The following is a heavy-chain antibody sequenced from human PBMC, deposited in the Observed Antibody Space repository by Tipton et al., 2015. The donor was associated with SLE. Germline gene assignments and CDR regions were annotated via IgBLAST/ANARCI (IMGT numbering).Heavy chain of an antibody. CDR1: GGSFSGYY. CDR2: INHSGST. CDR3: ARQGVDSGRYDDY. D-gene: IGHD1-26*01. V-gene: IGHV4-34*01. Sequence: TLSLTCAVYGGSFSGYYWSWIRQPPGKGLEWIGEINHSGSTNYNPSLKSRVTISVDTSKNQFSLKLSSVTAADTAVYYCARQGVDSGRYDDYWGQGTLFTVSS. J-gene: IGHJ4*02.